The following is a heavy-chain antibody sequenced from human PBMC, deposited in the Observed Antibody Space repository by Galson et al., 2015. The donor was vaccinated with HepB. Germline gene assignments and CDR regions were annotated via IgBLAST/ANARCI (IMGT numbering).Heavy chain of an antibody. CDR2: ISAYNGNT. D-gene: IGHD1-7*01. Sequence: SVKVSCKASGFTFNSCGFTWVRQAPGQGLEWIGWISAYNGNTDYAQKFQGRVTMTTDTSTTTAYLDLGSLRSDDTAVYYCARDRSGTTRGEPAYWGQGTLVTVSS. CDR1: GFTFNSCG. CDR3: ARDRSGTTRGEPAY. J-gene: IGHJ4*02. V-gene: IGHV1-18*01.